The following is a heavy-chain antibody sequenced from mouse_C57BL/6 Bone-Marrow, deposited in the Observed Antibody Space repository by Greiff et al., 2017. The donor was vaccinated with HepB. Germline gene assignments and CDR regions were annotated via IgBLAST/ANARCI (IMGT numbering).Heavy chain of an antibody. CDR1: GFSFTSYA. V-gene: IGHV2-9-1*01. D-gene: IGHD1-1*01. CDR3: ARSPYYGSRYYWYFDV. Sequence: QVQLKQSGPGLVAPSQCLSITCTVSGFSFTSYAISWVRQPPGKGLEWLGVIWTGGGTNYNSARKSRLSISKDNSKSQVFLKMNSLQTDDTARYYCARSPYYGSRYYWYFDVWGTGTTVTVSS. CDR2: IWTGGGT. J-gene: IGHJ1*03.